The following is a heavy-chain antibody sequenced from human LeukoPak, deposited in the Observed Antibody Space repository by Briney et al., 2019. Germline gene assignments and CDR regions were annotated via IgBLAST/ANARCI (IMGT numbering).Heavy chain of an antibody. CDR2: IYPGDSHT. CDR3: ASSTYYDILTGYPPFDY. D-gene: IGHD3-9*01. V-gene: IGHV5-51*01. J-gene: IGHJ4*02. Sequence: GESLKISCQGSGYSFSSYWINWVRQMPGKGLEWVGIIYPGDSHTRYSPSFQGQVTISADKSISTAYLQWSSLKASDTAMYYCASSTYYDILTGYPPFDYWGQGTLVTVSS. CDR1: GYSFSSYW.